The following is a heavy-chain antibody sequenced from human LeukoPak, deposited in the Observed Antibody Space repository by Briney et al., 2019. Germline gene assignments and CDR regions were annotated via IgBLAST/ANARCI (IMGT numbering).Heavy chain of an antibody. Sequence: KPSETLSLTCTVSGFSISNGFFWGWIRRPPGKGLEWIGTIHYPDSTYYSPSLNSRLTISMDTSTNRFSLKLSSVTAADTALYYCTRGRGRQVGTRWHPDTRHDYWGQGILVTVSS. V-gene: IGHV4-38-2*02. CDR2: IHYPDST. CDR3: TRGRGRQVGTRWHPDTRHDY. D-gene: IGHD6-13*01. CDR1: GFSISNGFF. J-gene: IGHJ4*02.